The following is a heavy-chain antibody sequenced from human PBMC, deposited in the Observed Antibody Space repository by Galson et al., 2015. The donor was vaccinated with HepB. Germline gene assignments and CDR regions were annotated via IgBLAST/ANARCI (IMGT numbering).Heavy chain of an antibody. CDR2: ISSSSSYT. D-gene: IGHD2-2*01. V-gene: IGHV3-11*06. J-gene: IGHJ4*02. CDR1: GFTFSDYY. CDR3: ARVRGYCSSTSCSPRPDYFDY. Sequence: SLRLSCAASGFTFSDYYMSWIRQAPGKGLEWVSYISSSSSYTNYADSVKGRFTISRGNAKNSLYLQMNSLRAEDTAVYYCARVRGYCSSTSCSPRPDYFDYWGQGTLVTVSS.